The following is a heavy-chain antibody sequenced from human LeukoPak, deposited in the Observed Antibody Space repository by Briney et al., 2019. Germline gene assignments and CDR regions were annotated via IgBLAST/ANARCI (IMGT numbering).Heavy chain of an antibody. D-gene: IGHD2-2*02. CDR1: GFTFSSYE. J-gene: IGHJ4*02. Sequence: GGSLRLSCSASGFTFSSYEMNWVRQAPGKGLEWVSSISSRAATIYYADSVKGRFTISRDNAKNTLYLQMNSLRAEDTAVYYCARDALGYCSSTSCYNFDYWGQGTLVTVSS. CDR3: ARDALGYCSSTSCYNFDY. CDR2: ISSRAATI. V-gene: IGHV3-48*03.